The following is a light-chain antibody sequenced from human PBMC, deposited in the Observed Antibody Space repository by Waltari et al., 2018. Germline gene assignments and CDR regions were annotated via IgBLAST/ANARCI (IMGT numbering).Light chain of an antibody. Sequence: SCCASRSVGRYLAWDRQKRRQYPRYLIYGASTRATGVPDRFSGSGSATDFSLTIRRLEPEDFEVYYCQHYVRLPVTFGQGTKVEI. CDR2: GAS. CDR3: QHYVRLPVT. V-gene: IGKV3-20*01. J-gene: IGKJ1*01. CDR1: RSVGRY.